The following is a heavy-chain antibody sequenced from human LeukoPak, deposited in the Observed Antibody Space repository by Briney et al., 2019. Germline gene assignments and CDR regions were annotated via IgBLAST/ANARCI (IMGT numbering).Heavy chain of an antibody. V-gene: IGHV3-74*01. J-gene: IGHJ4*02. CDR2: INSDGSST. CDR1: GFTFSSYW. CDR3: TGHYGSGSYFPSAYYFDY. D-gene: IGHD3-10*01. Sequence: GGSLRLSCAASGFTFSSYWMHWVRQAPGKGLVWVSRINSDGSSTSYADSVKGRFTISRDNAKNTLYLQMNSLRAEDTAVYYCTGHYGSGSYFPSAYYFDYWGQGTLVTVSS.